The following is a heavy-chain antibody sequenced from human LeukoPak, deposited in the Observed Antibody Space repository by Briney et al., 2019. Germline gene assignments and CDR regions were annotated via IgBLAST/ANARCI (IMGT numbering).Heavy chain of an antibody. D-gene: IGHD1-14*01. CDR3: ARVVGDTGYYFDP. CDR1: GLTFSDSY. J-gene: IGHJ4*02. Sequence: GGSLRLSCAAPGLTFSDSYMTWIRQSPGQGLEWVSYVSIGTSHIKYADSVEGRFTISRDDAKNSLYLQMNSLRAEDTAVYYCARVVGDTGYYFDPWGQGTLVTVSS. CDR2: VSIGTSHI. V-gene: IGHV3-11*06.